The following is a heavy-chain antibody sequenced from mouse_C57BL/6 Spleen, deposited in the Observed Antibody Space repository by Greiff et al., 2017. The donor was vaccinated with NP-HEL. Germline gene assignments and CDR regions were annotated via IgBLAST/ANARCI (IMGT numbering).Heavy chain of an antibody. CDR2: IHPNSGST. CDR1: GYTFTSYW. Sequence: QVQLQQPGAELVKPGASVKLSCKASGYTFTSYWMHWVKQRPGQGLEWIGMIHPNSGSTNYNEKFKSKATLTVDKSSSTAYMQLSSLTSEDSAVYYCAREHYYGSSLYYYAMDYWGQGTSVTVSS. J-gene: IGHJ4*01. D-gene: IGHD1-1*01. V-gene: IGHV1-64*01. CDR3: AREHYYGSSLYYYAMDY.